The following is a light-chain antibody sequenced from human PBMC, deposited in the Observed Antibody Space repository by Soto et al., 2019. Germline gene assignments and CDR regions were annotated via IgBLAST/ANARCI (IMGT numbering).Light chain of an antibody. Sequence: ETVLTQSPATLSLSPGQRATFSCRASQSVGSYLAWDQQKPGQAPRLLIYDASNRATGIPARFSGSGSGTASTLTITSLEPEEFAVYFCQRRTDWPLTLGGGTKLEI. CDR3: QRRTDWPLT. V-gene: IGKV3-11*01. CDR1: QSVGSY. J-gene: IGKJ4*01. CDR2: DAS.